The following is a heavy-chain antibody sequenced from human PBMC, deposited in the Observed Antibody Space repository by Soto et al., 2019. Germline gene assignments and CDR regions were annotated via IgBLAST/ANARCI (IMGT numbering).Heavy chain of an antibody. CDR2: INPNSGGT. Sequence: QVQLVQSGAEVKKPGASVKVSCKASGYTFTGYYMHWVRQAPGQGLEWMGWINPNSGGTNYAQKFQGWVTMTRDTSISTAYMELSRLRSDDTAVYYCARGVRSSWYWPGNWFDPWGQGTLVTVSS. CDR3: ARGVRSSWYWPGNWFDP. CDR1: GYTFTGYY. V-gene: IGHV1-2*04. D-gene: IGHD6-13*01. J-gene: IGHJ5*02.